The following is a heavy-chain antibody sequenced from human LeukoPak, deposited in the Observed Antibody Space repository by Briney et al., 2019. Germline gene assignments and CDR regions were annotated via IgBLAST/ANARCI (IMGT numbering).Heavy chain of an antibody. CDR1: GFSFNTYW. V-gene: IGHV3-7*01. D-gene: IGHD2-21*01. CDR2: IKQDGSEK. CDR3: ARDLSAYCGGDCPNNDY. J-gene: IGHJ4*02. Sequence: GGSLRLSCAASGFSFNTYWMSWVRQAPGKGLEWLANIKQDGSEKYYVDSVKGRFTISRDNAKHSLYLQMNSLRAEDTAVYYCARDLSAYCGGDCPNNDYWGQGTLVTVSS.